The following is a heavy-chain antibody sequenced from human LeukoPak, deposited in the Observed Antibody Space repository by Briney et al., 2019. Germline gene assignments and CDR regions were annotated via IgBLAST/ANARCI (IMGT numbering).Heavy chain of an antibody. D-gene: IGHD1-26*01. V-gene: IGHV3-53*01. CDR3: AKDQAVGTTSDYYYYAMDV. CDR2: IYSGGST. Sequence: PGGSLRLSCAASGFTVSSNYMSWVRQAPGKGLEWVSVIYSGGSTYYADSVKGRFTISRDNSKNTLYLQMNSLRAEDTAVYYCAKDQAVGTTSDYYYYAMDVWGQGTTVTVSS. J-gene: IGHJ6*02. CDR1: GFTVSSNY.